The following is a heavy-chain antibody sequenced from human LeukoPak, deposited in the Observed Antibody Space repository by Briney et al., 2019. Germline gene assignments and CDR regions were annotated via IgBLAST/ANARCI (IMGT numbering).Heavy chain of an antibody. CDR1: GGSVSSGSYY. CDR3: ARGATYYYDSSGYRFDY. CDR2: IYYSGST. J-gene: IGHJ4*02. D-gene: IGHD3-22*01. V-gene: IGHV4-61*01. Sequence: SETLSLTRTVSGGSVSSGSYYWSWIRQPPGKGLEWIGYIYYSGSTNYNPSLKSRVTISVDTSKNQFSLKLSSVTAADTAVYYCARGATYYYDSSGYRFDYWGQGTLVTVSS.